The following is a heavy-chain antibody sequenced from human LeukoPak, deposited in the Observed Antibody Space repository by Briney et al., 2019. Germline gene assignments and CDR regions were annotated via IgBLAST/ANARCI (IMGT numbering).Heavy chain of an antibody. CDR3: AKEAAYYYGSRWFDP. V-gene: IGHV3-30*18. CDR2: ISYDGSNK. Sequence: PGGSLRLSCAASGFTFSSYGMHWVRQAPGKGLEWVAVISYDGSNKYYADSVKGRFTISRDNSKNTLYLQMNSLRAEDTAAYYCAKEAAYYYGSRWFDPWGQGTLVTVSS. D-gene: IGHD3-10*01. CDR1: GFTFSSYG. J-gene: IGHJ5*02.